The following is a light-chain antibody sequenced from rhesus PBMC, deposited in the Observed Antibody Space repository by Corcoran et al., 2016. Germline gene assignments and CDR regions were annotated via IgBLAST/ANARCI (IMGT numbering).Light chain of an antibody. V-gene: IGKV1-69*01. J-gene: IGKJ4*01. Sequence: DIQMTQSPSSLSASVGDRVTITCRASQGISNWLAWYQQKPGKAPKLLIYRASNLETGVPARLSGSGSGTDFTLTISSLQPADIATYYCQQHDNSPLTFGGGTKVELK. CDR3: QQHDNSPLT. CDR1: QGISNW. CDR2: RAS.